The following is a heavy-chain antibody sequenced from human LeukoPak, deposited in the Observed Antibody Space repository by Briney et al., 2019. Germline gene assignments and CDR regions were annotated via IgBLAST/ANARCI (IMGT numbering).Heavy chain of an antibody. CDR3: ARGGTMVRGIDY. V-gene: IGHV3-33*01. J-gene: IGHJ4*02. CDR2: IWYDGSNK. Sequence: GGSLRLSCAASGFTFSSYGMHWVRQAPGKGLEWVAVIWYDGSNKYYADSVKGRFTISRDNSKNTLYLQMNGLRAEDTAVYYCARGGTMVRGIDYWGQGTLVTVSS. D-gene: IGHD3-10*01. CDR1: GFTFSSYG.